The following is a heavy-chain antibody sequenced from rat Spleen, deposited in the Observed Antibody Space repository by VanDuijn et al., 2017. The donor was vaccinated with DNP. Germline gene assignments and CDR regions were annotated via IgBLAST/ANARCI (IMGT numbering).Heavy chain of an antibody. Sequence: EVQLMESGGGLIQPGRSMKLSCTASGFTFGYYYMAWVRQAPTKGLEWVASISTGGGDTYYRDSVKGRFTISRDNAKNTQYLQMDSLRSEDTATYYCARGGDGYDYWGQGVMVTVSS. CDR2: ISTGGGDT. J-gene: IGHJ2*01. D-gene: IGHD1-12*03. V-gene: IGHV5-25*01. CDR3: ARGGDGYDY. CDR1: GFTFGYYY.